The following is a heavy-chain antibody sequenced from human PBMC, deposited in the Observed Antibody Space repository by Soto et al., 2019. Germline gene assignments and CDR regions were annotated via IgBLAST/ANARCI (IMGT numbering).Heavy chain of an antibody. D-gene: IGHD3-10*01. CDR2: ISSGGVST. CDR1: GCTCSNYG. J-gene: IGHJ4*02. V-gene: IGHV3-23*01. Sequence: GGSLRVSWAAAGCTCSNYGRSWVSQAPGKGLEWVSAISSGGVSTYYADSVKGRFTISRDNSKNTLYLQMNSLRAEDTAVYYCTRALWFGELFFDYWGQGTPVTVSS. CDR3: TRALWFGELFFDY.